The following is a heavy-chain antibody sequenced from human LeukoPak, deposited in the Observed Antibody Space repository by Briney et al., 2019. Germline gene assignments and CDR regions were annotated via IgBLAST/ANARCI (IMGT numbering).Heavy chain of an antibody. D-gene: IGHD2-2*01. Sequence: SVKVSCKASGGTFSSYAVSWVRQAPGQGLEWMGGIIPIFGTANYAQKFQGRVTITADESTSTAYMELSSLRSDDTAVYYCAKGGVAAAMDVWGKGTTVTVSS. CDR2: IIPIFGTA. CDR1: GGTFSSYA. J-gene: IGHJ6*04. V-gene: IGHV1-69*13. CDR3: AKGGVAAAMDV.